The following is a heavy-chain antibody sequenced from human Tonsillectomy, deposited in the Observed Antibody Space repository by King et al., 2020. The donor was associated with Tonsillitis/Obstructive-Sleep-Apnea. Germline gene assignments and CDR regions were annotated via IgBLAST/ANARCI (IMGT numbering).Heavy chain of an antibody. CDR1: GYAFTTYY. CDR2: IDPSGDSI. J-gene: IGHJ4*02. Sequence: VQLVQSGAEVKKPGASVKVSCKASGYAFTTYYMHWVRQAPGQGLEWMGIIDPSGDSIGYAQKFQGRVTMTRDTSTSTVFMELSSLRSEDTDVYFCARGPHETEHYILWRGPSDFDYWGQGTLVTVSS. V-gene: IGHV1-46*01. D-gene: IGHD3-3*01. CDR3: ARGPHETEHYILWRGPSDFDY.